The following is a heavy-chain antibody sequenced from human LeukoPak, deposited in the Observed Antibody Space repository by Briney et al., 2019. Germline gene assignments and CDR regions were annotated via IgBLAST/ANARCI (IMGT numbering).Heavy chain of an antibody. V-gene: IGHV3-21*01. CDR3: ARWEQLAAGYYFDY. CDR2: ISSSSSYI. J-gene: IGHJ4*02. CDR1: GFTFDDYG. D-gene: IGHD6-13*01. Sequence: PGGSLRLSCAASGFTFDDYGMSWVRQAPGKGLEWVSSISSSSSYIYYADSVKGRFTISGDNAKNSLYLQMNSLRAEDTAVYYCARWEQLAAGYYFDYWGQGTLVTVSS.